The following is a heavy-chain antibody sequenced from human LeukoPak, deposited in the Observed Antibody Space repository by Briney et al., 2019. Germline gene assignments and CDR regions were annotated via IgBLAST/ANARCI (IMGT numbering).Heavy chain of an antibody. Sequence: KTGGSLRLSCAASGFTFSSSVMTWVRQAPGKGLEWVSTVSGSGATAHHADSVNGRFTISRDNSKNTIYLQMNSLRVEDTALYYCAKDFYDTAGYDPIHPPFFDSWGQGTLVTVSS. J-gene: IGHJ4*02. D-gene: IGHD2/OR15-2a*01. CDR2: VSGSGATA. V-gene: IGHV3-23*01. CDR1: GFTFSSSV. CDR3: AKDFYDTAGYDPIHPPFFDS.